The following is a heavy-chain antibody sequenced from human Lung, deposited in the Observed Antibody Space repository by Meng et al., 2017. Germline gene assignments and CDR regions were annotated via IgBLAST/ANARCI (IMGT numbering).Heavy chain of an antibody. Sequence: EVQLVESGGGLVKPGGSLSFSCAASGFTFSSYSMNWVRQAPGKGREWVSTISSSSSYIYYADSVKGRFTISRDNAKNSLYLQMNSLRAEDTAEYYCARLPLLWFGESHDFDYWGQGTLVTVSS. CDR1: GFTFSSYS. CDR2: ISSSSSYI. D-gene: IGHD3-10*01. V-gene: IGHV3-21*02. CDR3: ARLPLLWFGESHDFDY. J-gene: IGHJ4*02.